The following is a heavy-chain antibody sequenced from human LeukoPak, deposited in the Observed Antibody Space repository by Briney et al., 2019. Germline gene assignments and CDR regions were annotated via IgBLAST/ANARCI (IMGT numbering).Heavy chain of an antibody. Sequence: GGSLRLSCAASGFTFSSYEMNWVRQAPGKGLERVSYISSSGSTIYYADSVKGRFTISRDNAKNSLYLQMNSLRAEDTAVYYCARNYGSGSHYYYGMDVWGQGTTVTVSS. CDR1: GFTFSSYE. CDR3: ARNYGSGSHYYYGMDV. CDR2: ISSSGSTI. V-gene: IGHV3-48*03. D-gene: IGHD3-10*01. J-gene: IGHJ6*02.